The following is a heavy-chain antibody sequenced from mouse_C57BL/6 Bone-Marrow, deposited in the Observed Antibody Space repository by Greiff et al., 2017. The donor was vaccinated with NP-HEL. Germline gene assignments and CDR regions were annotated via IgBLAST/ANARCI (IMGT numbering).Heavy chain of an antibody. CDR1: GFTFSSYA. V-gene: IGHV5-9-1*02. CDR2: ISSGGDYI. Sequence: EVQRVESGEGLVKPGGSLKLSCAASGFTFSSYAMSWVRQTPEKRLEWVAYISSGGDYIYYADTVKGRFTISRDNARNTLYLQMSSLKSEDTAMYYCTRENTTVAYYAMDYWGQGTSVTVSS. J-gene: IGHJ4*01. CDR3: TRENTTVAYYAMDY. D-gene: IGHD1-1*01.